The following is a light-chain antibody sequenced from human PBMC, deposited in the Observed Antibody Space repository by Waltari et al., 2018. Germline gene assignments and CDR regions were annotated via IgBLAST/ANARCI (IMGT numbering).Light chain of an antibody. CDR1: SSNTGPGYD. CDR2: GTS. V-gene: IGLV1-40*01. CDR3: QSYDSSLSGSRV. Sequence: QSVLTQPPSVSGAPGPRVTLPCTGRSSNTGPGYDLHWHQQLPGTAPQRPIYGTSNRPSGVPDRFSGPKAGTSASLAITGLQAEDEADYYCQSYDSSLSGSRVFGGGTKLTVL. J-gene: IGLJ3*02.